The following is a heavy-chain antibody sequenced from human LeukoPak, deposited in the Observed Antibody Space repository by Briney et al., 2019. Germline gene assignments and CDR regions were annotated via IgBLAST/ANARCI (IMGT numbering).Heavy chain of an antibody. CDR2: IYYSGST. Sequence: SETLSLTSTVSGGSISSYYWSWIRQPPGKGLEWIGYIYYSGSTNYNPSLKSRVTISVDTSKNQFSLKLSSVTAADTAVYYCARSGLPTVAAKFDYWGQGTLVTVSS. J-gene: IGHJ4*02. CDR3: ARSGLPTVAAKFDY. CDR1: GGSISSYY. V-gene: IGHV4-59*01. D-gene: IGHD2-15*01.